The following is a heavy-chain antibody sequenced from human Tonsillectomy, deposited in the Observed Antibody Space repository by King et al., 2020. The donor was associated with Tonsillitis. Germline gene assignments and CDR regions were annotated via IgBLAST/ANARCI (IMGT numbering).Heavy chain of an antibody. D-gene: IGHD2-21*01. CDR3: TRSCTGDCFGAFFDF. Sequence: VQLVESGGGVVQPGRSLTLSCAASGFTFRNSGMHWVRQRPGKGLEWVAVIWHDGSIKKYADSVQGRFAISRDNSKNTLFLQMDSLGAEETAIYYCTRSCTGDCFGAFFDFWGPGTLVTVSS. J-gene: IGHJ5*01. CDR1: GFTFRNSG. CDR2: IWHDGSIK. V-gene: IGHV3-33*01.